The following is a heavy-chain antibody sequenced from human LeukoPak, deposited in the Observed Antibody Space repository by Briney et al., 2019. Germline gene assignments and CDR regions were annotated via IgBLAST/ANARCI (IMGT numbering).Heavy chain of an antibody. Sequence: PSETLSLTCAVYGGSFSGYYWSWIRQPPGKGLEWIGEINHSGSTNYNPSLKSRVTISVDTSKSQFSLKLSSVTAADTAVYYCARDRGNYYDSSGYRNAFDIWGQGTMVIVSS. CDR1: GGSFSGYY. V-gene: IGHV4-34*01. D-gene: IGHD3-22*01. CDR3: ARDRGNYYDSSGYRNAFDI. CDR2: INHSGST. J-gene: IGHJ3*02.